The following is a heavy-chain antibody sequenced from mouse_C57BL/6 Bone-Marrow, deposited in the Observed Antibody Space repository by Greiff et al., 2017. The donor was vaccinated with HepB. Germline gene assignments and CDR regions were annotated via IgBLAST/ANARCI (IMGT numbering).Heavy chain of an antibody. V-gene: IGHV7-3*01. D-gene: IGHD4-1*01. CDR3: ARSGVWYFDY. CDR2: IRNKANGYTT. Sequence: EVKLQESGGGLVQPGGSLSLSCAASGFTFTDYYMSWVRQPPGKALEWLGFIRNKANGYTTEYSASVKGRFTISRDNSQSILYLQMNALRAEDSATYYCARSGVWYFDYWGQGTTLTVSS. CDR1: GFTFTDYY. J-gene: IGHJ2*01.